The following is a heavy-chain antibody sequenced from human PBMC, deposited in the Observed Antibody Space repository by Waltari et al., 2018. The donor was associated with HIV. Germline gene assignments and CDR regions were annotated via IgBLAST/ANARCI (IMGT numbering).Heavy chain of an antibody. V-gene: IGHV1-69*01. CDR2: ITTIFGTT. Sequence: VELLQSGAEVKKPGSSVKVYCKAYGGLFRSVVMSWLRQAPGQGLEWMGGITTIFGTTTYSQKFQGTLTITADADQNTTFMELSSLRSEDTALYFCALDRRPYYESSGFNPPDYWGQGTLITVSS. D-gene: IGHD3-22*01. J-gene: IGHJ4*02. CDR3: ALDRRPYYESSGFNPPDY. CDR1: GGLFRSVV.